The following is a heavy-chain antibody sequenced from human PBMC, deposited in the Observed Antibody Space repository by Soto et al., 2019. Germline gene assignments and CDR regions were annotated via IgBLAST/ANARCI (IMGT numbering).Heavy chain of an antibody. D-gene: IGHD5-12*01. CDR1: GGTFSSYT. CDR2: IIPILGIA. Sequence: SVKVSCKASGGTFSSYTISWVRQAPGQGLEWMGRIIPILGIANYAQKFQGRVTITADKSTSTAYMELSSLRSEDTAVYYCAQMATIKGSFDYWGQGTLVTVSS. J-gene: IGHJ4*02. V-gene: IGHV1-69*02. CDR3: AQMATIKGSFDY.